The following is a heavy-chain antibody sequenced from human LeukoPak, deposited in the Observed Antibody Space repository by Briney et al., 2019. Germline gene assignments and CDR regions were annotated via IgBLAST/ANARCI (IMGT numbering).Heavy chain of an antibody. Sequence: GGSLRLSCAASGFTLSNYAMNWARQAPGKGLEWVSGISGSGGSTYYADSVKGRFTISRDNSKNTLYLQMNSLRAEDTAVYYCAKVAKYYYGSETYYFFEHWGQGTPVTASS. CDR3: AKVAKYYYGSETYYFFEH. CDR2: ISGSGGST. J-gene: IGHJ4*02. CDR1: GFTLSNYA. V-gene: IGHV3-23*01. D-gene: IGHD3-10*01.